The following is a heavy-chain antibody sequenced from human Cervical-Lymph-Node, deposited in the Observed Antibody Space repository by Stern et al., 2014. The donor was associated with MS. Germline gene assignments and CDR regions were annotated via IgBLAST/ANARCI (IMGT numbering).Heavy chain of an antibody. CDR1: GYSFSDFY. D-gene: IGHD2/OR15-2a*01. Sequence: QVQLVQSGAEVKKPGASMKVSCKASGYSFSDFYIHWVRQASGQGLEWIGRINPNSGGTKYAQKFRGRVTMTRDTSSSTAHMELSRLKSDDTAIYYCTRGDLVIVSVVLGRFDPWGQGTLATVAS. V-gene: IGHV1-2*06. J-gene: IGHJ5*02. CDR3: TRGDLVIVSVVLGRFDP. CDR2: INPNSGGT.